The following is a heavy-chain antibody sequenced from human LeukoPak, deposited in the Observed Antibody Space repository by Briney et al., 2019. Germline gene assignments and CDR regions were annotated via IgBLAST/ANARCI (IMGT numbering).Heavy chain of an antibody. D-gene: IGHD4-17*01. J-gene: IGHJ4*02. Sequence: GGSLRLSCAASGLTFSSYWMHWVRQAPGKGLEWVAFISYDGSKNYYADSVKGRFTISRDNSRNTLYLQMNSLRAEGTAVYYCARDSSGDYAVDYWGQGTLVSVSS. CDR2: ISYDGSKN. CDR1: GLTFSSYW. CDR3: ARDSSGDYAVDY. V-gene: IGHV3-30*05.